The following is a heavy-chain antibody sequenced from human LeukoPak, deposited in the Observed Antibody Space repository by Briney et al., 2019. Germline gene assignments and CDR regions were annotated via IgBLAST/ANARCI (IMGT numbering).Heavy chain of an antibody. V-gene: IGHV1-69*13. D-gene: IGHD6-19*01. J-gene: IGHJ5*02. CDR1: GGTFTNYP. CDR2: IMPIFGTA. Sequence: SVKVSCKTSGGTFTNYPISWVRQAPGQGLVWMGGIMPIFGTAHYAERFQARVTISADESTTTVFLELRSLKSEDTAVYYCARGPEIVVAGTTFAAYKWFDPWGQGTLLSVSS. CDR3: ARGPEIVVAGTTFAAYKWFDP.